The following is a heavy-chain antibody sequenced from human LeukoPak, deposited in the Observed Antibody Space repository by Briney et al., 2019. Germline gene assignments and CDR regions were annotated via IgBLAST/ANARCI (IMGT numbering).Heavy chain of an antibody. J-gene: IGHJ5*02. D-gene: IGHD3-22*01. V-gene: IGHV1-2*02. CDR2: INPNSGGT. Sequence: ASVKVSCKASGYTFTGYYMHWVRQAPGQGLEWMGWINPNSGGTNYAQKFQGGVTMTRDTSISTAYMELSRLRSDDTAVYYCARGHDSSGYYGDNWFDPWGQGTLVTVSS. CDR1: GYTFTGYY. CDR3: ARGHDSSGYYGDNWFDP.